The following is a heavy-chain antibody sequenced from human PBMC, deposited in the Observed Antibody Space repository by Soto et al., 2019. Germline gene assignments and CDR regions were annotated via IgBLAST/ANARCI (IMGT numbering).Heavy chain of an antibody. D-gene: IGHD6-13*01. CDR1: GYTFTGYY. V-gene: IGHV1-2*02. J-gene: IGHJ4*02. CDR3: ARVTAAAGKVDY. CDR2: INHNSGGT. Sequence: QVQLVQSGAGVKKPGASVKVSCKASGYTFTGYYMHWVRQAPGPGGEWMGWINHNSGGTNYAQNFQGRVTMTRDTSISTAYMELSRLRSDDTAVYYCARVTAAAGKVDYWGQGSLVTVTS.